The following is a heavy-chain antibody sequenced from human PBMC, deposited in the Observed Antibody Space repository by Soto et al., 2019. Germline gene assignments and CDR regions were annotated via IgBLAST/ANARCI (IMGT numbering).Heavy chain of an antibody. CDR1: GDSISSSDYY. D-gene: IGHD6-13*01. J-gene: IGHJ6*02. CDR3: AREGVSSSWYNYYGMDV. CDR2: IYYSGST. V-gene: IGHV4-61*08. Sequence: SETLSLTCTVSGDSISSSDYYWGWIRQPPGKGLEWIGYIYYSGSTNYNPSLKSRVTISVDTSKNQFSLKLSSVTAADTAVYYCAREGVSSSWYNYYGMDVWGQGTTVTVSS.